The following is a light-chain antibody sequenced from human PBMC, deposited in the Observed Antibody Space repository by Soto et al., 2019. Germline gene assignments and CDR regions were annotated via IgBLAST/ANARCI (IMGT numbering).Light chain of an antibody. CDR1: SFNIGNNY. CDR3: GTWDSSLSAYV. J-gene: IGLJ1*01. Sequence: SVLAQPPSVSAAPGHKVTISCSGSSFNIGNNYVSWYQQLPGTAPKLLIYDNNKRPSGIPDRFSGSKSGTSATLGITGLQTGDEADYYCGTWDSSLSAYVFGTGTKV. CDR2: DNN. V-gene: IGLV1-51*01.